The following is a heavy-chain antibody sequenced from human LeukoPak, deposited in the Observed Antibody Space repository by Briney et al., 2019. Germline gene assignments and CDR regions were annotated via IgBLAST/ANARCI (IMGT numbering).Heavy chain of an antibody. V-gene: IGHV1-2*02. D-gene: IGHD3-22*01. J-gene: IGHJ3*02. CDR1: GYTFTGYY. CDR2: INPNSGGT. CDR3: AREDPEVYYYDSRGDAFDI. Sequence: GASVKVSCKASGYTFTGYYMHWVRQAPGQGLEWMGWINPNSGGTNYAQKFQGRVTMTRDTSISTAYMELSRLRSDDTAVYYCAREDPEVYYYDSRGDAFDIWGQGTMVTVSS.